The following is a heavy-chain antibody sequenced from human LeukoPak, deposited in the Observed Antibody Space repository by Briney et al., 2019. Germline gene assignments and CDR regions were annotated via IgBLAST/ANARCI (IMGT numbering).Heavy chain of an antibody. J-gene: IGHJ6*02. V-gene: IGHV1-69*13. Sequence: SVKVSCKASGYTFTSYYMHWVRQAPGQGLEWMGGIIPIFGTANCAQKFQGRVTITADESTSTAYMELSSLRSEDTAVYYCARVRFPAAGHHGMDVWGQGTTVTVSS. D-gene: IGHD6-13*01. CDR1: GYTFTSYY. CDR2: IIPIFGTA. CDR3: ARVRFPAAGHHGMDV.